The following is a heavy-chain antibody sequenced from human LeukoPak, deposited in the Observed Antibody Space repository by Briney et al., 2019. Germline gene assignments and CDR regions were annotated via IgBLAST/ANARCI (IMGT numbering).Heavy chain of an antibody. CDR3: ASVGYCSSTSCSPARAGFYYMDV. D-gene: IGHD2-2*01. CDR1: GYTFTSYY. CDR2: INPNSGGT. J-gene: IGHJ6*03. V-gene: IGHV1-2*02. Sequence: ASVKVSCKASGYTFTSYYMHWVRQAPGQGLEWMGWINPNSGGTNYAQKFQGRVTMTRDTSISTAYMELSRLRSDDTAVYYCASVGYCSSTSCSPARAGFYYMDVWGKGTTVTVSS.